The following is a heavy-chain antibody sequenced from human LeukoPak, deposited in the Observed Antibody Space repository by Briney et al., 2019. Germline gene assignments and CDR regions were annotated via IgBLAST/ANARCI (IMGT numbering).Heavy chain of an antibody. V-gene: IGHV3-11*01. CDR2: ISSSGSTI. CDR1: GFTFSDYY. Sequence: PGGSLRLSCAASGFTFSDYYMSWIRQAPGRGLEWVSYISSSGSTIYYADSVKGRFTISRDNAKNSLYLQMNSLRAEDTAVYYCARAYCSSTSCYPYWGQGTLVTVSS. D-gene: IGHD2-2*01. CDR3: ARAYCSSTSCYPY. J-gene: IGHJ4*02.